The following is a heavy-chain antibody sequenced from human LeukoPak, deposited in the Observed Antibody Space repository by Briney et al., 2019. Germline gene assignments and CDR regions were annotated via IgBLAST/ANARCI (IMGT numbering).Heavy chain of an antibody. D-gene: IGHD1-26*01. V-gene: IGHV4-39*01. J-gene: IGHJ4*02. CDR2: IYYSGNT. CDR3: ARLSVGATGKDS. Sequence: SSETLSLTCTVSGGSISSSSYYWGWIRQPPGKGLEWIGSIYYSGNTYYNPSLKSRVTISVDTSKNQFSLKLSSVTAADTAVYYCARLSVGATGKDSWGQGTLVTVSS. CDR1: GGSISSSSYY.